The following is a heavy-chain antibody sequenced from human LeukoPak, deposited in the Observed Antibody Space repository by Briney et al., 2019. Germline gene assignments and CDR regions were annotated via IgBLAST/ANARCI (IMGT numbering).Heavy chain of an antibody. V-gene: IGHV3-30*02. CDR1: EFTFSNYG. J-gene: IGHJ4*02. Sequence: GGSLRLSCAASEFTFSNYGMHWVRQAPGKGLEWVAFIRYDESNEYYADSVKGRFTISRDNSKNTLYLQMNSLRADDTAVYYCAKGGGSIGRSYWGQGTLVTVSS. D-gene: IGHD2-15*01. CDR3: AKGGGSIGRSY. CDR2: IRYDESNE.